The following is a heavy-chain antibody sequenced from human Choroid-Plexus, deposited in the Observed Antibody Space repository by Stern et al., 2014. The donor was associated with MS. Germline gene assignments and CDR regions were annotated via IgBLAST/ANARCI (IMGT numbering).Heavy chain of an antibody. Sequence: VQLLESGGGVVQPGRPLRLSFVASGFTLGSCAMHWVRQAPGQGLEWVAGVSYDGSNKYYADSVKGRFTISRDNSQNTLYMQMSSLRPEDTAVYYCAKDRQYLTYFFDHWGQGSLVTVSS. CDR2: VSYDGSNK. J-gene: IGHJ5*02. CDR3: AKDRQYLTYFFDH. D-gene: IGHD2/OR15-2a*01. CDR1: GFTLGSCA. V-gene: IGHV3-30*18.